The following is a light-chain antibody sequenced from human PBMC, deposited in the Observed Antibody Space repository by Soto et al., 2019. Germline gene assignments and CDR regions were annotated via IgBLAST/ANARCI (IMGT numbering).Light chain of an antibody. V-gene: IGKV4-1*01. Sequence: DIVMTQSPDSLAVSLGERATINCKPSQSVLYSSDNRNYLAWYQQKPGQPLKLLVYWASTRESGVPDRFSGSGSGTDFTLTISSLQAEDVAVYYCQQYYSTFWTFGQGTKVEIK. CDR1: QSVLYSSDNRNY. J-gene: IGKJ1*01. CDR3: QQYYSTFWT. CDR2: WAS.